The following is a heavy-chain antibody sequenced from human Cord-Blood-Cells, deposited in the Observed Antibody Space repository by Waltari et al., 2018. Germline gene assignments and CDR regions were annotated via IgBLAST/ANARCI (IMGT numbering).Heavy chain of an antibody. Sequence: QVQLVQSGAEVKKPGASVKVPCKASASTFPRYDFNWVRQATGQGLEWMGWMNPNSGNTGYAQKFQGRVTMTRNTSISTAYMELSSLRSEDTAVYYCARGQEVGWDDYWGQGTLVTVSS. CDR3: ARGQEVGWDDY. CDR1: ASTFPRYD. J-gene: IGHJ4*02. D-gene: IGHD6-19*01. CDR2: MNPNSGNT. V-gene: IGHV1-8*01.